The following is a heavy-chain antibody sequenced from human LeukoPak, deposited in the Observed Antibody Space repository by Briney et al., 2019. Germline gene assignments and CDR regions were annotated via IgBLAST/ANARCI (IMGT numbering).Heavy chain of an antibody. D-gene: IGHD6-13*01. Sequence: GGSLRLSCAASGFTFSSYEMNWVRQAPGKGLEWVSYISSSGSTIYYADSVKGRFTISRDSAKNSLYLQMNSLRAEDTAVYYCARGLAAAGTHWGQGTLVTVSS. J-gene: IGHJ4*02. CDR1: GFTFSSYE. V-gene: IGHV3-48*03. CDR3: ARGLAAAGTH. CDR2: ISSSGSTI.